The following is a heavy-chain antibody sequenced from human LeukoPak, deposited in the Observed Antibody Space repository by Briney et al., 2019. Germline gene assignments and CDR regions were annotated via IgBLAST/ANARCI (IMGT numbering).Heavy chain of an antibody. D-gene: IGHD4-17*01. CDR1: GYSFTSYW. CDR3: ARHLNYGDYYYYYGMDV. J-gene: IGHJ6*02. Sequence: GESLKISCKGSGYSFTSYWIGWVRQMPGKGLEWMGIIYPDDSDTRYSPSFQGQVTISADKSISTAYLQWSSLKALDTAMYYCARHLNYGDYYYYYGMDVWGQGTTVTVSS. V-gene: IGHV5-51*01. CDR2: IYPDDSDT.